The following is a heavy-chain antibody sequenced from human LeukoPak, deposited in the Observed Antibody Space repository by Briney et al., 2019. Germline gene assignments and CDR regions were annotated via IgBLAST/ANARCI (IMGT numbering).Heavy chain of an antibody. D-gene: IGHD3-22*01. J-gene: IGHJ3*02. V-gene: IGHV5-51*01. CDR1: GYRFTSYW. Sequence: GESLKLSCKASGYRFTSYWIGWVRQMPGKGLECMGIIHPGDSETRYSPSFQGQVTISADKSISTAYLQWSGLKASDTAMYYCASGRVYYYDSSGYYYGRDDAFDIWGQGTMVTVSS. CDR2: IHPGDSET. CDR3: ASGRVYYYDSSGYYYGRDDAFDI.